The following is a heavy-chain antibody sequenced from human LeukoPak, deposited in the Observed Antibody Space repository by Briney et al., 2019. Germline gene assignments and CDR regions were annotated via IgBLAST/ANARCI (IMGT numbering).Heavy chain of an antibody. J-gene: IGHJ4*02. CDR2: ISYDGSNK. D-gene: IGHD1-26*01. V-gene: IGHV3-30-3*01. CDR3: ARDKGYASYYYFDY. CDR1: GFTFSNYA. Sequence: PGRSLRLSCAASGFTFSNYAMHWVHQAPGKGLEWVAVISYDGSNKYYADSVKGRFTISRDNSKSTLYLQMNSLRAEDTAVYYCARDKGYASYYYFDYWGQGTLVTVSS.